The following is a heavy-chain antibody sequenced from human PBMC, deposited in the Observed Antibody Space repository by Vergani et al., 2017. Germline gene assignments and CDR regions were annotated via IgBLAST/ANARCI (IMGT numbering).Heavy chain of an antibody. Sequence: QVQLQESGPGLVKPSQTLSLTCTVSGGSFSTGGQSWTWLRQSAGKGLEWIGRIYTSGATNYNPSLRSRVTISVDTSKNQFSLKLSSVTAAETAVYYCARNPYCGGDCYSDAFDIWGQGTMVTVSS. J-gene: IGHJ3*02. D-gene: IGHD2-21*02. CDR3: ARNPYCGGDCYSDAFDI. CDR2: IYTSGAT. V-gene: IGHV4-61*02. CDR1: GGSFSTGGQS.